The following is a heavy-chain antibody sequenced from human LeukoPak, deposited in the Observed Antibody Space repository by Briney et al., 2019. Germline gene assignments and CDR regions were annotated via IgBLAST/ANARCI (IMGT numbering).Heavy chain of an antibody. CDR1: GFTFSNYA. CDR2: ISYDGSNK. J-gene: IGHJ4*02. Sequence: GRSLRLSCAASGFTFSNYALHWVRQAPGKGLEWVAVISYDGSNKYYADSVKGRFTISRDNSNNTLYLQMNSLRAEDTAVYYCARDLGRWLPPALWGQGTLVTVSS. CDR3: ARDLGRWLPPAL. V-gene: IGHV3-30-3*01. D-gene: IGHD5-24*01.